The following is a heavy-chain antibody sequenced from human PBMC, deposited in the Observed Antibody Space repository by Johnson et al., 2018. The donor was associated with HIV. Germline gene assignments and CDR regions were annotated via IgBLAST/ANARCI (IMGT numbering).Heavy chain of an antibody. Sequence: VQLVESGGGLVKPGGSLRLSCAASGFTFSNAWMSWVHQAPGKGLEWVSVISWDGGSTYYADSVKGRFTISRDNSKNSLYLQMNSLRVEDTALYYCAKDTRMTTVTPGALNIWGQGTMVTVSS. V-gene: IGHV3-43D*03. CDR2: ISWDGGST. CDR1: GFTFSNAW. CDR3: AKDTRMTTVTPGALNI. J-gene: IGHJ3*02. D-gene: IGHD4-11*01.